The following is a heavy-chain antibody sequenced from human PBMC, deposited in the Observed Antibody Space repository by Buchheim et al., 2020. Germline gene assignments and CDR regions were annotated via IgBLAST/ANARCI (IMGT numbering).Heavy chain of an antibody. D-gene: IGHD6-19*01. V-gene: IGHV3-15*01. CDR2: LKSKTDGGTT. Sequence: EVQLVESGGGLVKPGGSLRLSCAASGFTFSNAWMSWVRQAPGKGLEWVGRLKSKTDGGTTDYAAPVKGRLTISRDDSKNMLYLQMNSLKTEDTAVYYCTTDSIAVAGTDDYWGQGTL. CDR1: GFTFSNAW. J-gene: IGHJ4*02. CDR3: TTDSIAVAGTDDY.